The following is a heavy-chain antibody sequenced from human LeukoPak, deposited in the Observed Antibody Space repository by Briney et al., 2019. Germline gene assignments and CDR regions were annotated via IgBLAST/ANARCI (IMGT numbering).Heavy chain of an antibody. CDR1: GFTFSTYT. CDR2: ISSSSSYI. D-gene: IGHD3-16*01. CDR3: ARGGSNDD. Sequence: GGSLRLSCAASGFTFSTYTMNWVRQAPGKGLEWVSSISSSSSYIYYADSVTGRFTISRDNAKNSLFLQMNSLRAEDTAVYYCARGGSNDDWGQGTLVTVSS. J-gene: IGHJ4*02. V-gene: IGHV3-21*01.